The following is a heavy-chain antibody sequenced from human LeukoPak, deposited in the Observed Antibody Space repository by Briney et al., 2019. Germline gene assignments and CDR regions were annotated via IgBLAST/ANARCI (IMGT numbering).Heavy chain of an antibody. D-gene: IGHD6-6*01. CDR3: ARGLLSIAARQSDY. J-gene: IGHJ4*02. Sequence: SETLSLTCAVYGGSFSGYYWSWIRQPPGKGLEWIGEINHSGSTNYNPSLKSRVTILVDTSKNQFSLKLSSVTAADTAVYCCARGLLSIAARQSDYWGQGTLVTVSS. V-gene: IGHV4-34*01. CDR1: GGSFSGYY. CDR2: INHSGST.